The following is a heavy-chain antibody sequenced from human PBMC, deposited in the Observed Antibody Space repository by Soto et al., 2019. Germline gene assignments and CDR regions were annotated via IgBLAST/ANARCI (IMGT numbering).Heavy chain of an antibody. J-gene: IGHJ4*02. Sequence: QVQLAESGGGVVQPGRSLRLSCAASGFTFSSYGMHWVRQAPGNGLEWVAVISYDGSNKYYAGSVKGRFTISRDNSKNRVYLQMTGLRAEDTAVYYCAEDGYAGIAYSHCDYWGQGTLVTVSS. D-gene: IGHD2-21*01. CDR3: AEDGYAGIAYSHCDY. V-gene: IGHV3-30*18. CDR1: GFTFSSYG. CDR2: ISYDGSNK.